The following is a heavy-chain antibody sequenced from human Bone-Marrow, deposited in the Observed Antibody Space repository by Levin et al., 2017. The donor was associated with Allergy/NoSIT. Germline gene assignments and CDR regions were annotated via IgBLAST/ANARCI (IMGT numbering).Heavy chain of an antibody. CDR1: GGTFSSYA. CDR3: ARDWSYSSGSDFDY. J-gene: IGHJ4*02. V-gene: IGHV1-69*06. Sequence: SVKVSCKASGGTFSSYAISWVRQAPGQGLEWMGGIIPIFGTANYAQKFQGRVTITADKSTSTAYMELSSLRSEDTAVYYCARDWSYSSGSDFDYWGQGTLVTVSS. CDR2: IIPIFGTA. D-gene: IGHD6-19*01.